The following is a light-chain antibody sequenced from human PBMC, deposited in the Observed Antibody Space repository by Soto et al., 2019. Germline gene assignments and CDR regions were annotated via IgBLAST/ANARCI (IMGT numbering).Light chain of an antibody. J-gene: IGKJ2*01. Sequence: EIVMTQSPATLSVSPGERATLSCRASQSVSSNLAWYQQKPGQAPRLLIYGVSTRATGIPARFSGSGSGTEFTLTISSLQSEDFAVYYCQQYNNWQNTFGQGTKLEIK. CDR3: QQYNNWQNT. V-gene: IGKV3-15*01. CDR2: GVS. CDR1: QSVSSN.